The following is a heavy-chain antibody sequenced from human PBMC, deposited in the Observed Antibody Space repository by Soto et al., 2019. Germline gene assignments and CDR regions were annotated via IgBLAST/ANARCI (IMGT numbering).Heavy chain of an antibody. V-gene: IGHV3-23*01. CDR3: AKDSGYGSGSYYSWNYYYGMDV. CDR1: GFAFSNYA. Sequence: GGSLRLSCGASGFAFSNYAMTWVRQAPGKGLEWVSAISGSGGSTYYTDSVKGRFTISRDNSKNTLYLQMNSLRAEDTAVYYCAKDSGYGSGSYYSWNYYYGMDVWGQGTTVTVSS. D-gene: IGHD3-10*01. CDR2: ISGSGGST. J-gene: IGHJ6*02.